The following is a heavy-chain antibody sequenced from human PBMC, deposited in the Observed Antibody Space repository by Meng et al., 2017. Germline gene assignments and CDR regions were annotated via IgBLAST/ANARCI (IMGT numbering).Heavy chain of an antibody. CDR1: GYTFTGYY. Sequence: ASAMVSCKASGYTFTGYYMHWVRQAPGQGLEWMGWINPNSGGTNYAQKFQGRVTMTRDTSISTAYMELSRLRSDDAAVYYCARDYYDYVWGSYRYIAVWGQGTTVTVSS. CDR2: INPNSGGT. V-gene: IGHV1-2*02. D-gene: IGHD3-16*02. CDR3: ARDYYDYVWGSYRYIAV. J-gene: IGHJ6*02.